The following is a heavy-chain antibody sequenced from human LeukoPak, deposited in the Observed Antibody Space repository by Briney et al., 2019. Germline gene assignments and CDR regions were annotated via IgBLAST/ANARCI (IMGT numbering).Heavy chain of an antibody. CDR3: ANDGANTIFGVVILDV. D-gene: IGHD3-3*01. V-gene: IGHV1-2*02. J-gene: IGHJ6*04. Sequence: AAVTVSFKASGYTFMDYYMHWVGQAPGQGGEWMGWINPNSGGTMYAQKFQGRVAMTRDTAINTAYMELSGLTSDDTAVYYCANDGANTIFGVVILDVWGKATTVTVSS. CDR2: INPNSGGT. CDR1: GYTFMDYY.